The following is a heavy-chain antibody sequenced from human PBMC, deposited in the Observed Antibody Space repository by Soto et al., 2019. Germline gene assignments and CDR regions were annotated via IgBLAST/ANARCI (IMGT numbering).Heavy chain of an antibody. Sequence: DSQTLSCRTSGYKFTSYWIALVRPLPGKGLEWMGIIFPSDSDTRYSPSFQGQVTISADRSTSTVFLQWASLKASDTAVYFCARKDKSGYFNWFDPWGQGTLVTVSS. J-gene: IGHJ5*02. D-gene: IGHD5-12*01. CDR1: GYKFTSYW. CDR2: IFPSDSDT. V-gene: IGHV5-51*01. CDR3: ARKDKSGYFNWFDP.